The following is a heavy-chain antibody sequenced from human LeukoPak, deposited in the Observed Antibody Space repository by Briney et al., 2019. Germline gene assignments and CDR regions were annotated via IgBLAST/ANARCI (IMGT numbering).Heavy chain of an antibody. CDR3: ARSRTQDYYDSSGYYAD. CDR1: GYTFTSYG. V-gene: IGHV1-18*01. D-gene: IGHD3-22*01. CDR2: ISAYNGIT. J-gene: IGHJ4*02. Sequence: ASVKVSCKASGYTFTSYGISWVRQAPGQGLEWMGWISAYNGITNYAQKLQGRVTMTTDTSTSTAYMELSSLRSEDTAVYYCARSRTQDYYDSSGYYADWGQGTLVTVSS.